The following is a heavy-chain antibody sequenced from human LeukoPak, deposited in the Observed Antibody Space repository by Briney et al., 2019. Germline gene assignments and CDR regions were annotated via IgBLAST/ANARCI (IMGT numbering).Heavy chain of an antibody. CDR1: GFTVSSNY. CDR2: IYSGGST. J-gene: IGHJ6*03. CDR3: ARDGSRLYGSGSYLGYYMDV. V-gene: IGHV3-53*01. D-gene: IGHD3-10*01. Sequence: GGSLRLSCAASGFTVSSNYMSWVRQAPGKGLEWVSVIYSGGSTYYADSVKGRFTISRDNSKNTLYLQMNSLRAEDTAVYYCARDGSRLYGSGSYLGYYMDVWGKGTTVTVSS.